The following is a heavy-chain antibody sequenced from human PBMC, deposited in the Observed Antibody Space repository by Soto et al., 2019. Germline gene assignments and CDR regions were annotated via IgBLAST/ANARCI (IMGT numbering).Heavy chain of an antibody. CDR2: IVSILGLA. CDR1: GDAIVKYT. Sequence: QVHLVQSGPEVKKPGSSVKVSCKASGDAIVKYTFTWVRQAPGQGLEWMGRIVSILGLATYAQNFQGRVAITADKATNTVYVALSSLTSADSAVYFCVSHAGYDAPVDFWGQGTLVTVS. CDR3: VSHAGYDAPVDF. V-gene: IGHV1-69*02. D-gene: IGHD5-12*01. J-gene: IGHJ4*02.